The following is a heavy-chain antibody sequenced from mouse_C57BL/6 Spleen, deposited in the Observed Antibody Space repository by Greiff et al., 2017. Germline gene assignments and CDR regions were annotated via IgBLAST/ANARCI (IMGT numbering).Heavy chain of an antibody. CDR1: GYTFTSYW. D-gene: IGHD2-5*01. Sequence: QVQLQQSGAELVKPGASVKLSCKASGYTFTSYWMPWVKQRPGRGLEWIGRIDPNSGSTKYNEKFKSKATLTVDEPSSTAYMQLSSLTSEDSAVYYCARGYYSNFYAMDYWGQGTSVTVAS. V-gene: IGHV1-72*01. J-gene: IGHJ4*01. CDR3: ARGYYSNFYAMDY. CDR2: IDPNSGST.